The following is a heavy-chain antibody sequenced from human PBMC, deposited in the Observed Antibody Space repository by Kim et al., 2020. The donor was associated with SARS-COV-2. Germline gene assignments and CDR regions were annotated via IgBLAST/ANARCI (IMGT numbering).Heavy chain of an antibody. CDR3: ARSRVGARIGH. V-gene: IGHV4-61*01. CDR2: IYYSGST. J-gene: IGHJ4*02. D-gene: IGHD1-26*01. CDR1: GGSVSSGSYY. Sequence: SETLSLTCTVSGGSVSSGSYYWSWIRQPPGKGLEWIGYIYYSGSTNYNPSLKSRVTISVDTSKNQFSLKLSSVTAADTAVYYCARSRVGARIGHWGQGT.